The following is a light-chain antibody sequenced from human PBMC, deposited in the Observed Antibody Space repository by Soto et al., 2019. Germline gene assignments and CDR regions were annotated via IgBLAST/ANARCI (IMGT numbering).Light chain of an antibody. V-gene: IGKV1-27*01. CDR2: GAS. Sequence: DIQMTQSPSSLSASVGDRVTITCRASQGISNYLAWYQQKPGKVPNLLIYGASTLQSGVPSRFSGSGSGTDFTLTISTLQPKDVATYYGKKYNSPPFTSGPGTKVNTK. CDR3: KKYNSPPFT. J-gene: IGKJ3*01. CDR1: QGISNY.